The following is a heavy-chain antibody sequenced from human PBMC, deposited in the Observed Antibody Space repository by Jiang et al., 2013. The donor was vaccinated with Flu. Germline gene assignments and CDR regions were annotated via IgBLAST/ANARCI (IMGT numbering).Heavy chain of an antibody. CDR2: VSTLNGHT. J-gene: IGHJ6*02. Sequence: GAEVKKPGASVKVSCKSSGYTFTNYAITWLRQAPGQGLEWLGWVSTLNGHTKFAQKIQDRVTMTTDTSTSTAYMELRSLRSDDTAVYYCARDGLFYYYGMDVWGQGTTVSVS. CDR1: GYTFTNYA. V-gene: IGHV1-18*04. CDR3: ARDGLFYYYGMDV.